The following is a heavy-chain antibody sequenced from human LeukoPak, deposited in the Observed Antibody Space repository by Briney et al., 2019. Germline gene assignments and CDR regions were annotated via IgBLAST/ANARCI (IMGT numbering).Heavy chain of an antibody. J-gene: IGHJ4*02. CDR1: GSTLTELS. CDR2: FDPEDGET. D-gene: IGHD2-2*01. V-gene: IGHV1-24*01. CDR3: ATIIVVPAAPFDY. Sequence: SVKVSCKVSGSTLTELSMHWVRQAPGKGLEWMGGFDPEDGETIYAQKFQGRVTMTEDTSTDTAYMELSSLRSEDTAVYYCATIIVVPAAPFDYWGQGTLFTVSS.